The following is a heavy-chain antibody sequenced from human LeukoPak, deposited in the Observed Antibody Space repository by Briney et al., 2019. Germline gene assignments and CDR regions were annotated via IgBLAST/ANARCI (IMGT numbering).Heavy chain of an antibody. J-gene: IGHJ4*02. CDR1: GYTFSNYY. CDR2: INPSGGST. V-gene: IGHV1-46*01. CDR3: ARGPYDFWSGYPRDYFDY. D-gene: IGHD3-3*01. Sequence: ASVKVSCKASGYTFSNYYMHWVRQAPGQGLEWMGIINPSGGSTTYAQKFQGRVTMTRDTSTSTVYMDLSSLRSEDTAVYYCARGPYDFWSGYPRDYFDYWGQGTLVTVSS.